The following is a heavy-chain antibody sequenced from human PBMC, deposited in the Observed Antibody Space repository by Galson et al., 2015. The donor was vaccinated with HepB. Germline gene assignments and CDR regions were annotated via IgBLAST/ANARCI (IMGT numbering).Heavy chain of an antibody. Sequence: SLRLSCAASGVTFGHYGMHWVRQAPGKGLEWVAIISYDGKTSKYSDSVKGRFTISRDNPKNTHYLQMNSLRNEDSAVYFCAKGDVAYTSSSGGFDFWGQGTRVTVSS. J-gene: IGHJ4*02. V-gene: IGHV3-30*18. CDR1: GVTFGHYG. CDR2: ISYDGKTS. CDR3: AKGDVAYTSSSGGFDF. D-gene: IGHD6-6*01.